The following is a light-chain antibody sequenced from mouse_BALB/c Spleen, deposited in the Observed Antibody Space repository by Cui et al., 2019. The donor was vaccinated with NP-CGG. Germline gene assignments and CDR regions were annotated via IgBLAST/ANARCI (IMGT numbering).Light chain of an antibody. CDR2: GTN. V-gene: IGLV1*01. CDR1: TGAVTTSNY. CDR3: ALWYSNHWV. J-gene: IGLJ1*01. Sequence: QVVVTQETLHTTSPGETVTLTCRSSTGAVTTSNYANWVQEKPDHLFTGLIGGTNNRAPGVPARFSGSLIGDKAALTITGAQTEDEAIYFCALWYSNHWVFGGGTKLTVL.